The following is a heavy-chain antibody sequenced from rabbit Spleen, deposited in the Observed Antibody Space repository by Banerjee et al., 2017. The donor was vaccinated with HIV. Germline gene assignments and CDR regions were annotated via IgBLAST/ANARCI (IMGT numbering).Heavy chain of an antibody. CDR3: ARAIVPWLGLTRLDL. CDR1: GIDFSNYYY. J-gene: IGHJ3*01. D-gene: IGHD4-1*01. CDR2: IYTRDGST. V-gene: IGHV1S43*01. Sequence: QEQLVESGGGLVKPGGTLTLTCKASGIDFSNYYYMYWVRQAPGKGLELIAWIYTRDGSTYYASWVNGRFTISSDNAQSTVDLKMTSLTAADTATYFCARAIVPWLGLTRLDLWGQGTLVTVS.